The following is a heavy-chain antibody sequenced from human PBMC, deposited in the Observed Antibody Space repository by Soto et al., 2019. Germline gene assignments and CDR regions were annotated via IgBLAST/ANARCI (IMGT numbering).Heavy chain of an antibody. D-gene: IGHD6-19*01. CDR3: AREVRGSSGWYVYYGMDV. J-gene: IGHJ6*02. V-gene: IGHV3-33*01. Sequence: QVQLVESGGGVVQPGRSLRLSCAASGFTFSSYGMHWVRQAPGKGLEWVAVIWYDGSNKYYADSVKGRFTISRDNSKNTLDLQMNSLRAEDTAVYYCAREVRGSSGWYVYYGMDVWGQGTTVTVSS. CDR2: IWYDGSNK. CDR1: GFTFSSYG.